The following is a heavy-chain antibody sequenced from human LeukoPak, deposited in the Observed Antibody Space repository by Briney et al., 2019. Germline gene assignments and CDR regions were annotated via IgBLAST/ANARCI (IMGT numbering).Heavy chain of an antibody. J-gene: IGHJ3*02. Sequence: ASVKVSCKASGYTFTGYYMHWVRQAPGQGLEWMGWISAYNGNTNYAQKLQGRVTMTTDTSTSTAYMELRSLRSDDTAVYYCARDDIAAAGLYEAFDIWGQGTMVTVSS. V-gene: IGHV1-18*04. CDR2: ISAYNGNT. D-gene: IGHD6-13*01. CDR3: ARDDIAAAGLYEAFDI. CDR1: GYTFTGYY.